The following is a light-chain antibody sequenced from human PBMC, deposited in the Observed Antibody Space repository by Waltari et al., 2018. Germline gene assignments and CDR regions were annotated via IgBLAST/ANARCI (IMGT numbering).Light chain of an antibody. Sequence: SCRASQSVSSSYLAWYQQTPCQAPRLLIYGASSRATGIPDRFSGSGSGTDFTLTISRLEPEDFAVYYCQQYGSSFTFGPGTKVDIK. CDR3: QQYGSSFT. CDR2: GAS. CDR1: QSVSSSY. J-gene: IGKJ3*01. V-gene: IGKV3-20*01.